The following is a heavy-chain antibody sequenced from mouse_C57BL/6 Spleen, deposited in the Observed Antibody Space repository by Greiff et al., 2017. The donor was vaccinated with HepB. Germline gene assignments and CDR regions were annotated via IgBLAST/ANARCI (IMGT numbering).Heavy chain of an antibody. Sequence: QVQLQQPGAELVKPGASVKLSCKASGYTFTSYWMQWVKQRPGQGLEWIGEIDPSDSYTNYNQKFKGKATLTVDTSSSTAYMQLSPLTSEDSAVYDCARWAYWGQGTLVTVSA. J-gene: IGHJ3*01. CDR1: GYTFTSYW. V-gene: IGHV1-50*01. CDR2: IDPSDSYT. CDR3: ARWAY.